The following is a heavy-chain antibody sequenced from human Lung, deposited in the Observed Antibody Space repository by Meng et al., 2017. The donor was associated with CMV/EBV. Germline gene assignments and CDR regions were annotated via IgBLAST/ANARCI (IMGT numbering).Heavy chain of an antibody. CDR2: IKSKPDGGTT. D-gene: IGHD2-8*01. CDR1: GFTFINVW. J-gene: IGHJ3*01. V-gene: IGHV3-15*01. Sequence: ESXKISXVASGFTFINVWMSWVRQAPGKGLEWVGRIKSKPDGGTTDYAAPVKGRFSISRDDSLNTLYLEMNSLEPEDTAVYFCATEGYCADGVCSFLAFAVWGPGTXVPVAS. CDR3: ATEGYCADGVCSFLAFAV.